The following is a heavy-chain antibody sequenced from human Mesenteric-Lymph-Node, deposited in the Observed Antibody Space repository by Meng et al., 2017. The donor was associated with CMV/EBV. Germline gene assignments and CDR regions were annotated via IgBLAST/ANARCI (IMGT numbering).Heavy chain of an antibody. Sequence: GGSLRLSCAASGFTFSNYWMRWVRQAPGKGLEWVSRIDSDGISRVYADSVKGRFTISRDNSKNTLFLQMNSLRAEDTAVYYCAKRPSEVPRDGMDVWGQGTTVTVSS. CDR1: GFTFSNYW. V-gene: IGHV3-74*01. CDR2: IDSDGISR. CDR3: AKRPSEVPRDGMDV. J-gene: IGHJ6*02.